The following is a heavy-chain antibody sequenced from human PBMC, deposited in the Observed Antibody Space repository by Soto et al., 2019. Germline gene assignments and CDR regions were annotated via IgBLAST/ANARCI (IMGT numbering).Heavy chain of an antibody. CDR1: GYTFTSYH. J-gene: IGHJ4*02. CDR2: ISAYNTNT. V-gene: IGHV1-18*01. Sequence: QVQLVQSGAEVKKPGDSVKVSCKTSGYTFTSYHISWVRQAPGQGLEWMGWISAYNTNTNYAQKFQGRVTMTTDTLTSTAYMELRSLRADDTAVYYCARDTPPTDYWGQGTLVTVSS. CDR3: ARDTPPTDY.